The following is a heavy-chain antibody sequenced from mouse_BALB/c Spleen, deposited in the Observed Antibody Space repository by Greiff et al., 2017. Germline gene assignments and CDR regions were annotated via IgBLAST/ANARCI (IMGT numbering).Heavy chain of an antibody. CDR1: GFTFSSYT. J-gene: IGHJ2*01. CDR3: ARSTMITPPFDY. D-gene: IGHD2-4*01. V-gene: IGHV5-9*03. CDR2: ISSGGGNT. Sequence: EVQGVESGGGLVKPGGSLKLSCAASGFTFSSYTMSWVRQTPEKRLEWVATISSGGGNTYYPDSVKGRFTISRDNAKNNLYLQMSSLRSEDTALYYCARSTMITPPFDYWGQGTTRTVSS.